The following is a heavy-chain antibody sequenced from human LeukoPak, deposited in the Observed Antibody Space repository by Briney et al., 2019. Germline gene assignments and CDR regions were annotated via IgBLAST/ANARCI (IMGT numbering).Heavy chain of an antibody. D-gene: IGHD3-22*01. CDR3: TTVRFEVDSSGYYHNYFDP. J-gene: IGHJ5*02. V-gene: IGHV1-24*01. CDR2: FDPEDGKT. Sequence: ASVKVSCKVSGYSLSELSMHWVRQAPGKGLEWMGGFDPEDGKTINAQKFQGGLTMTEVTSTDTAYMELSSLRSEDTAVYYCTTVRFEVDSSGYYHNYFDPWGQGTLVTVSS. CDR1: GYSLSELS.